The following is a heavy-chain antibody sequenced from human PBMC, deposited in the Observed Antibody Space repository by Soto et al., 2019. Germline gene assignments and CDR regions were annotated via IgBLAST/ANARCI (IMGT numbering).Heavy chain of an antibody. J-gene: IGHJ4*02. CDR2: IRSSSSTI. Sequence: GGSLRLSCAASGFILSAYSVNWVRQAPGKGLEWISYIRSSSSTIFYADSVKGRFTISRDNSKNTLYLQMNSLRAEDTAVYYCAKDPHYYDGYFDYWGQGTLVTVSS. V-gene: IGHV3-48*01. D-gene: IGHD3-22*01. CDR3: AKDPHYYDGYFDY. CDR1: GFILSAYS.